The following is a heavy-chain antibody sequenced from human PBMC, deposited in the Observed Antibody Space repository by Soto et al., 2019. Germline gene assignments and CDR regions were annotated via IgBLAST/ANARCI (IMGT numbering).Heavy chain of an antibody. J-gene: IGHJ6*02. CDR2: INPSGGST. CDR3: ARDLTVTGSYYYYGMDV. D-gene: IGHD4-17*01. Sequence: ASVKVSCKASGYTXTSYYMHWVRQAPGQGLEWMGIINPSGGSTSYAQEFQGRVTMTRDTSTSTVYMELSSLRSEDTAVYYCARDLTVTGSYYYYGMDVWGQGTTVTVSS. CDR1: GYTXTSYY. V-gene: IGHV1-46*01.